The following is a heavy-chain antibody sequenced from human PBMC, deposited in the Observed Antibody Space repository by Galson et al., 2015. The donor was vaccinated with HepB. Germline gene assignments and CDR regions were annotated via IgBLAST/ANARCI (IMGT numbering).Heavy chain of an antibody. CDR3: AKERVRDCSNASCYPGY. CDR2: ISGSGTTT. V-gene: IGHV3-23*01. CDR1: GFTFSDYA. J-gene: IGHJ4*02. D-gene: IGHD2-2*01. Sequence: SLRLSCAASGFTFSDYAMSWVRQAPGKGLEWVSSISGSGTTTYYADSVKGRFTISRDNSKNTLYLQMNRLRAEDTAGDYCAKERVRDCSNASCYPGYWGQGTLVTVSS.